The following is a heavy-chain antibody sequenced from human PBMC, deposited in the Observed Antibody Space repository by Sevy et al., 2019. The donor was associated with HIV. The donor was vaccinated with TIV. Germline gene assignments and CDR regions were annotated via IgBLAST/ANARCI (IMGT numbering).Heavy chain of an antibody. V-gene: IGHV3-30-3*01. CDR2: ISYDGSNK. CDR1: GFTFSSYA. Sequence: GGSLRLSCAASGFTFSSYAMNWVRQAPGKGLEWVAVISYDGSNKYYADSVKGRFTISRDNSKNTLYLQMNSLRAEDTAVYYCARDPRRGYSYGYFDYWGQGTLVTVSS. J-gene: IGHJ4*02. D-gene: IGHD5-18*01. CDR3: ARDPRRGYSYGYFDY.